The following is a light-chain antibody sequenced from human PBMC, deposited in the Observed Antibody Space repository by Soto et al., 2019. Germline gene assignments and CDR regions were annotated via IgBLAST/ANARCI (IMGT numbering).Light chain of an antibody. Sequence: DIQMTHSPSTLSASIGDRVSITCRASQSISKWLAWHQQKPGKAPKLLIYDASSLESGVPSRFSGSGSGTEFTLTLSSLQPDDFATYYCQHYNSYSEAFGQGTKVDIK. CDR2: DAS. CDR3: QHYNSYSEA. J-gene: IGKJ1*01. V-gene: IGKV1-5*01. CDR1: QSISKW.